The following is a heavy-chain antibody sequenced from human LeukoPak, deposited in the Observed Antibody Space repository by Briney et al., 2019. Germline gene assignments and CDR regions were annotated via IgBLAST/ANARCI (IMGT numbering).Heavy chain of an antibody. V-gene: IGHV3-30*01. CDR2: VSAEGDRR. CDR3: AKESGIRSYGAYFPH. J-gene: IGHJ1*01. D-gene: IGHD4-17*01. Sequence: PGRSLRLSCAASGFTVSHYAMHWVRRPPGKGLEWVTFVSAEGDRRYYADSVKGRFTISRDNSKSTLYLQMNSLRAEDTAVYYCAKESGIRSYGAYFPHWGQGTLVTVSS. CDR1: GFTVSHYA.